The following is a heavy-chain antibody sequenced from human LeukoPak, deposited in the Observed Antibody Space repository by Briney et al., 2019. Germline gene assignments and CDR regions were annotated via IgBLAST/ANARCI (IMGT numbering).Heavy chain of an antibody. CDR3: ARGYCSSTSCYEPWDYYYYMDV. J-gene: IGHJ6*03. Sequence: WASVKVSCKASGYTFTSYGISWVRQAPGQGLEWMGWISAYNGNTNYAQKLQGRVTMTTDTSTSTAYMELRSLRSDDTAAYYCARGYCSSTSCYEPWDYYYYMDVWGKGTTVTVSS. D-gene: IGHD2-2*01. CDR1: GYTFTSYG. V-gene: IGHV1-18*01. CDR2: ISAYNGNT.